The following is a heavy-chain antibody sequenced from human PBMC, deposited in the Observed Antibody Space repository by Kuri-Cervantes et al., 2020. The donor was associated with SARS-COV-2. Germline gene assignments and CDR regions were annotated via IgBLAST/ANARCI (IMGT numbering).Heavy chain of an antibody. J-gene: IGHJ4*02. CDR2: THSTVRP. Sequence: SETLSLTCSVSGASISSDYWSWIRQPAGKGLEWIGRTHSTVRPRYNPSLKSRVTMSVETSKNQFSLKISSVTAADTAVYYCARGNLALVNGDFLFYYWGQGIVVTVSS. CDR1: GASISSDY. D-gene: IGHD2-21*02. CDR3: ARGNLALVNGDFLFYY. V-gene: IGHV4-4*07.